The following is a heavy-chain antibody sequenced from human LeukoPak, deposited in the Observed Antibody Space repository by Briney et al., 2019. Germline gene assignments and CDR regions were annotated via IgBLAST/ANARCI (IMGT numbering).Heavy chain of an antibody. J-gene: IGHJ5*02. CDR2: IYYSGST. CDR3: AREGLNMVRGVIPKEAWGWFDP. Sequence: NPSETLSLTCTVSGGSISSYYWSWIRQPPGKGLEWIGYIYYSGSTNYNPSLKSRVTISVDTSKNQFSLKLSSVTAADTAAYYCAREGLNMVRGVIPKEAWGWFDPWGQGTLVTVSS. V-gene: IGHV4-59*12. CDR1: GGSISSYY. D-gene: IGHD3-10*01.